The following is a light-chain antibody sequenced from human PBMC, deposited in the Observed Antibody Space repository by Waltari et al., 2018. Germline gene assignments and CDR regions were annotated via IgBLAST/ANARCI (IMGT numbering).Light chain of an antibody. CDR2: DVS. J-gene: IGLJ1*01. CDR3: CSYAGSYSYV. V-gene: IGLV2-11*01. CDR1: SSDVGCYHY. Sequence: QSALTQPRSVSGSPGQSVTISCPGTSSDVGCYHYVSWYQQHPGKAPKLMIYDVSKRPSGVPDRFSGSKSGNTASLTISGLQAEDEADYYCCSYAGSYSYVFGTGTKVTVL.